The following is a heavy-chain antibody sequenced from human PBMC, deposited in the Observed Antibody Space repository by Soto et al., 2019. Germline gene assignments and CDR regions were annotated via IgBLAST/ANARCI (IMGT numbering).Heavy chain of an antibody. V-gene: IGHV1-69*01. CDR3: ARSHGVVGATTRYYYYGMDV. CDR2: IIPIFGTA. CDR1: GGTFSSYA. D-gene: IGHD1-26*01. Sequence: QVQLVQSGAEVKKPGSSVNVSCKASGGTFSSYAISWVRQAPGQGLEWMGGIIPIFGTANYAQKFQGRVTITADESTSTAYMELSSLRSEDTAVYYCARSHGVVGATTRYYYYGMDVWGQGTTVTVSS. J-gene: IGHJ6*02.